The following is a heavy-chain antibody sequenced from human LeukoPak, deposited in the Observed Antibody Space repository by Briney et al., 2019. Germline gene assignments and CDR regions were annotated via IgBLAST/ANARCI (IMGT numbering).Heavy chain of an antibody. J-gene: IGHJ4*02. CDR3: AKARQDGSGSYGYSAFDY. D-gene: IGHD3-10*01. V-gene: IGHV3-30-3*01. Sequence: GGSLRLSCAASGFTFSSYAMHWVRQAPGKGLEWVADISYDGSNKYYADSVKGRFTISRDNSKNTLYLQMNSQRAEDTAVYHCAKARQDGSGSYGYSAFDYWGQGTLVTVSS. CDR2: ISYDGSNK. CDR1: GFTFSSYA.